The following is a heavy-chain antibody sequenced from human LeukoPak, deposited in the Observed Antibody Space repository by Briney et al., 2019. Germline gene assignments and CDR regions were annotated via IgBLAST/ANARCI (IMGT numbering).Heavy chain of an antibody. Sequence: ASVKVSCKASGYAFTSYYMHWVRQAPGQGLEWMGMINPSGGSTYYADSVKGRFTISRDNSKNTLYLQMNSLRAEDTAVYYCAKGYARHFDIWGQGTMVTVSS. J-gene: IGHJ3*02. CDR1: GYAFTSYY. CDR3: AKGYARHFDI. V-gene: IGHV1-46*04. CDR2: INPSGGST. D-gene: IGHD3-16*01.